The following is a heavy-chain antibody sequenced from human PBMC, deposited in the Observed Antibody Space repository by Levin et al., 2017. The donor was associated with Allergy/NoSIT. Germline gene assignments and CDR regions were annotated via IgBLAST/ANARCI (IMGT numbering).Heavy chain of an antibody. CDR2: INYSGRT. V-gene: IGHV4-30-4*01. CDR1: GDSTSSDDYF. CDR3: VSGMSDIYVSGGYSW. D-gene: IGHD3-10*01. J-gene: IGHJ4*02. Sequence: SETLSLTCTVSGDSTSSDDYFWNWIRQPPGKGLEWIGYINYSGRTRYTPSLKSRVTISVDTSKNQFSLQLSSVTAADTSVYYCVSGMSDIYVSGGYSWGGRGTLVSVSS.